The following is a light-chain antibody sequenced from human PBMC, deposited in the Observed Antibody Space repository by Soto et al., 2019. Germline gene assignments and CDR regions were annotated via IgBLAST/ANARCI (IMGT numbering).Light chain of an antibody. V-gene: IGLV3-21*02. CDR2: DDR. J-gene: IGLJ2*01. Sequence: SYELTQPPSVSVAPGQRARFSGGGTDIGTKRVQWYQKKPGQAPVLVVYDDRDRPSGIPERFSGSDSGNTATLTISRVEAGDEADYYCQVWDTISDHLVFGGGTKLTVL. CDR3: QVWDTISDHLV. CDR1: DIGTKR.